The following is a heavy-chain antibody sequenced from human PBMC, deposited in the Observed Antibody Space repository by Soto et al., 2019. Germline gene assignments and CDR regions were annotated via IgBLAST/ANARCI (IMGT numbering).Heavy chain of an antibody. CDR3: ARYKSNYYYVLAV. CDR1: GGSISSYY. D-gene: IGHD1-20*01. CDR2: IYYSGIT. Sequence: SETLSLTCTVSGGSISSYYWSWIRQPPGKGLEWIGYIYYSGITNYNPSLKSRVTISVDTSKNQFSLKLSSVTAADTAVYYCARYKSNYYYVLAVWGQGTTVPGSS. J-gene: IGHJ6*02. V-gene: IGHV4-59*01.